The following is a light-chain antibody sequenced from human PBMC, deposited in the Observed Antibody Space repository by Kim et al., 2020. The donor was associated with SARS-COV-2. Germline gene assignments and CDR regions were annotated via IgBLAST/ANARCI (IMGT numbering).Light chain of an antibody. CDR2: AAS. CDR3: LQHNTYPFT. V-gene: IGKV1-17*01. CDR1: QAIRDD. Sequence: SASVGDSVTIPCRASQAIRDDLAWFQHKPGKAPTRLIYAASNLQSGVPSRFSGSGSGTEFTLTISSLQPEDFATYYCLQHNTYPFTFGQGTKLEI. J-gene: IGKJ2*01.